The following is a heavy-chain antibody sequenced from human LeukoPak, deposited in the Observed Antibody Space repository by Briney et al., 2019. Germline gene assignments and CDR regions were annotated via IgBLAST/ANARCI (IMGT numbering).Heavy chain of an antibody. Sequence: GGSLRLSCAASGFTFSSFWMHWVRQAPGKGLVWVSRINIDGSGTTYADSVKGRFTISRDNAKNTLYLQMNSLRVEDTAVYYCASLGDYYDSSGYYYWGQGTLVTVSS. CDR2: INIDGSGT. CDR1: GFTFSSFW. J-gene: IGHJ4*02. CDR3: ASLGDYYDSSGYYY. V-gene: IGHV3-74*01. D-gene: IGHD3-22*01.